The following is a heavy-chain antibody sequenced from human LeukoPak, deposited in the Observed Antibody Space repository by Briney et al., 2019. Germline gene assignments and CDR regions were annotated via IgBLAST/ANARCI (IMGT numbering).Heavy chain of an antibody. CDR2: INHSGST. Sequence: SETLSLTCAVYGGSFSGYYWSCVRQPPGKGLEWIGEINHSGSTNYNPSLKSRVTISVDTSKNQFSLKLSSVTAADTAVYYCARGPWVADYIWGSYRSEYFRHWGQGTLVTVSS. V-gene: IGHV4-34*01. CDR1: GGSFSGYY. J-gene: IGHJ1*01. CDR3: ARGPWVADYIWGSYRSEYFRH. D-gene: IGHD3-16*02.